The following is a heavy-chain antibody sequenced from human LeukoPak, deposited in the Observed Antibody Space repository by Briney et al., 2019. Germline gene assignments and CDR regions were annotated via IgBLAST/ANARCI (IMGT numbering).Heavy chain of an antibody. CDR2: ISAYNGNT. J-gene: IGHJ4*02. CDR1: GYTLTSYG. V-gene: IGHV1-18*01. Sequence: GASVKVSCKASGYTLTSYGISWVRQAPGQGLEWVGWISAYNGNTNYAQKLQGRVTMTTDTSTSTAYMELRSLRSDDTAVYYCARVMGGSYRFLCDYWGQGTLDTVSS. CDR3: ARVMGGSYRFLCDY. D-gene: IGHD1-26*01.